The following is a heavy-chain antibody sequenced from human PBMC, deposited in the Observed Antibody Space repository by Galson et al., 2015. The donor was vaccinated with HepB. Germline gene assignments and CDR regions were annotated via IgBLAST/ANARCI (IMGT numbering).Heavy chain of an antibody. Sequence: SLRLSCAASGFTFSSYSMNWVRQAPGKGLEWVSYISSSSSTIYYADSVKGRFTISRDNAKNSLYLQMNSLRAEDTAVYYCARDRLRVRFDPWGQGTLVTVSS. D-gene: IGHD5-12*01. V-gene: IGHV3-48*01. CDR3: ARDRLRVRFDP. J-gene: IGHJ5*02. CDR2: ISSSSSTI. CDR1: GFTFSSYS.